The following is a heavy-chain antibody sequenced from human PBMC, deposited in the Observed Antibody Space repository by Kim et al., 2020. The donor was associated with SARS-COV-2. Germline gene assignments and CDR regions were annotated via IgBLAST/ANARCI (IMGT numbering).Heavy chain of an antibody. Sequence: ASVKVSCKASGYTFTSYYMHWVRQAPGQGLEWMGIINPSGGSTSYAQKFQGRVTMTRDTSTSTVYMELSSLRSEDTAVYYCARGSRGGRQADAFDIWGQGTMVTVSS. CDR1: GYTFTSYY. J-gene: IGHJ3*02. CDR2: INPSGGST. V-gene: IGHV1-46*01. D-gene: IGHD1-26*01. CDR3: ARGSRGGRQADAFDI.